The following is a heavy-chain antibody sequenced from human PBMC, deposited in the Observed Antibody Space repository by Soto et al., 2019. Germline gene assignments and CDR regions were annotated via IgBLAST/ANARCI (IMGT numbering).Heavy chain of an antibody. CDR3: ARFVRPFDYGGNHRGGFDY. Sequence: ASVKVSCKASGGTFSSYAISWVRQAPGQGLEWMGGIIPIFGTANYAQKFQGRVRITADESTSTAYMELSSLRSEDTAVYYCARFVRPFDYGGNHRGGFDYWGQGTLVTVSS. D-gene: IGHD4-17*01. J-gene: IGHJ4*02. CDR2: IIPIFGTA. CDR1: GGTFSSYA. V-gene: IGHV1-69*13.